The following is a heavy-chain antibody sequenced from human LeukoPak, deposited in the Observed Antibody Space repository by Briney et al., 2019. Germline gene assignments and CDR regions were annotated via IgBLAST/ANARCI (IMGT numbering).Heavy chain of an antibody. CDR3: ARDNYGAEEGIGSSLVWFDP. D-gene: IGHD4-11*01. V-gene: IGHV7-4-1*02. CDR2: IDTNTGTP. CDR1: GYIFTDYA. Sequence: GASVKVSCRASGYIFTDYALNWVRQAPGQGLEWMGWIDTNTGTPTYAQGFTEQFVFSLDTSVSTAYLQISSLKAEDTAVYYCARDNYGAEEGIGSSLVWFDPWGQGTLVTVSS. J-gene: IGHJ5*02.